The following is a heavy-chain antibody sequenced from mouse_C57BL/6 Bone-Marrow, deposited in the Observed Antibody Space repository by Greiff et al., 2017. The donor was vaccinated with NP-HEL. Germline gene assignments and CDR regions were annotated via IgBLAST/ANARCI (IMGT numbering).Heavy chain of an antibody. CDR1: GYTFTSYW. V-gene: IGHV1-55*01. CDR3: ALDSSGSAWFAY. D-gene: IGHD3-2*02. Sequence: QVHVKQPGAELVKPGASVKMSCKASGYTFTSYWITWVKQRPGQGLEWIGDIYPGSGSTNYNEKFKSKATLTVDTSSSTAYMQLSSLTSEDSAVYYCALDSSGSAWFAYWGQGTLVTVSA. J-gene: IGHJ3*01. CDR2: IYPGSGST.